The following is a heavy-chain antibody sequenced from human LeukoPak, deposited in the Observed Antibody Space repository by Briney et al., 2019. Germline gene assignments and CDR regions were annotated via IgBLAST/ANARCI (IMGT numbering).Heavy chain of an antibody. CDR2: ISYDGSNK. CDR3: ARETTYYYDSSGYDYFDY. J-gene: IGHJ4*02. V-gene: IGHV3-30*04. CDR1: GFTFSSYA. Sequence: GGSLRLSCAASGFTFSSYAMHWVRQAPGKGLEGGAVISYDGSNKYYAGSVKGRFTISRDNSKNTLYLQMNSLRAEDTAVYYCARETTYYYDSSGYDYFDYWGQGTLVTVSS. D-gene: IGHD3-22*01.